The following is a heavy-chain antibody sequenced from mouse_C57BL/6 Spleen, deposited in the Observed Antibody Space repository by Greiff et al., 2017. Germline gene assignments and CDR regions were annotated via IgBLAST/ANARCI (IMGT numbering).Heavy chain of an antibody. D-gene: IGHD2-1*01. V-gene: IGHV1-82*01. CDR3: ARYGNPYYFDY. CDR2: IYPGDGDT. J-gene: IGHJ2*01. CDR1: GYAFSSSW. Sequence: VQLQQSGPELVKPGASVKISCKASGYAFSSSWMNWVKQRPGKGLEWIGRIYPGDGDTNYKGKFKGKATLTADKSSSTAYMQLSSPTSEYAAVYFCARYGNPYYFDYWGQGTTLTVSS.